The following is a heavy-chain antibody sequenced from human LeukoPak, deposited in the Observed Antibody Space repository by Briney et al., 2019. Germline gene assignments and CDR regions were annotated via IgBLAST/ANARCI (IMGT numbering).Heavy chain of an antibody. Sequence: ASVKVSCKASGYTFTSYYMHWVRQAPGQGLEWMGIINPSGGSTSYAQKFQGRVTMTRDTSTSTVYMELSSLRSEDTAVYYCARSPTVTKRLVVESYWGQGTLVTVSS. V-gene: IGHV1-46*01. CDR2: INPSGGST. CDR3: ARSPTVTKRLVVESY. J-gene: IGHJ4*02. D-gene: IGHD4-17*01. CDR1: GYTFTSYY.